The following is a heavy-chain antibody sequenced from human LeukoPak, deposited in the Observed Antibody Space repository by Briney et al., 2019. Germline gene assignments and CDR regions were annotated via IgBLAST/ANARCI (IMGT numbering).Heavy chain of an antibody. CDR3: ARGSDFWSGFYYYYYMDV. J-gene: IGHJ6*03. V-gene: IGHV3-20*04. D-gene: IGHD3-3*01. CDR1: GFTFDDYG. Sequence: PGGSLRLSCAASGFTFDDYGMSWVRQAPGKGLEWVSGINWNGGSTGYADSVKGRLTISRDNAKNSLYLQMNSLRAEDTALYYCARGSDFWSGFYYYYYMDVWGKGTTVTVSS. CDR2: INWNGGST.